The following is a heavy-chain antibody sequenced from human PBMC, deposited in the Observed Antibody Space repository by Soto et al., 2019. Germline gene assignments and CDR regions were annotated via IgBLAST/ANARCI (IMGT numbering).Heavy chain of an antibody. CDR1: GGTFSSYA. CDR2: IIPIFGTA. CDR3: ARWVRYCSGGSCYYAFDI. D-gene: IGHD2-15*01. Sequence: QVQLVQSGAEVKKPGSSVKVSCKASGGTFSSYAISWVRQAPGQGLEWMGGIIPIFGTANYAQKFQGRVTITADESTRTAYMELSSLRSEDTAVYYCARWVRYCSGGSCYYAFDIWGQGTMVTVSS. V-gene: IGHV1-69*01. J-gene: IGHJ3*02.